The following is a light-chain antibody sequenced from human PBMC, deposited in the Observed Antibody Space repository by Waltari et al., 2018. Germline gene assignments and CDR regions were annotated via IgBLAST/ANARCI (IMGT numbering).Light chain of an antibody. V-gene: IGLV2-11*01. J-gene: IGLJ3*02. Sequence: QSALTQPRSVAGSLGQSVTISCTGTGNDVGGFNYVSWYQLQPSKAPKFIIYDVTKRPSGVPDRFSGSKSGNTASLIISGLQAEDEADYFCCSYAGRSTLTFGGGTKLTVL. CDR3: CSYAGRSTLT. CDR2: DVT. CDR1: GNDVGGFNY.